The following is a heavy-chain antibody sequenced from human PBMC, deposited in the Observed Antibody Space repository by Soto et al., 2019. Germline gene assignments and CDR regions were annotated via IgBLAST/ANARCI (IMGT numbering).Heavy chain of an antibody. D-gene: IGHD3-22*01. CDR3: AHRSYYDSSGYYDSFDY. Sequence: QITLKESGPPLVKPTQTLTLTCTFSGFSLSTSGVGVGWIRQPPGKALEWLALIYWDDDKRYSPSLKSRLTITKDTSKNQVVLTMTNMDPVDTATYYCAHRSYYDSSGYYDSFDYWGQGTLVTVSS. CDR1: GFSLSTSGVG. V-gene: IGHV2-5*02. CDR2: IYWDDDK. J-gene: IGHJ4*02.